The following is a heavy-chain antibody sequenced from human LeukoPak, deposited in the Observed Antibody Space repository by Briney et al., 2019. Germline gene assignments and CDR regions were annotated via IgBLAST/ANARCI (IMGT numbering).Heavy chain of an antibody. Sequence: ETLSLTCTVSSGSISSSSYYWGWIRQAPGKGLEWVSAISGSGGSTYYADSVKGRFTISRDNSKNTLYLQMNSLRAEDTAVYYCARDITMVRGVDYWGQGTLVTVSS. V-gene: IGHV3-23*01. CDR3: ARDITMVRGVDY. CDR2: ISGSGGST. J-gene: IGHJ4*02. D-gene: IGHD3-10*01. CDR1: SGSISSSSYY.